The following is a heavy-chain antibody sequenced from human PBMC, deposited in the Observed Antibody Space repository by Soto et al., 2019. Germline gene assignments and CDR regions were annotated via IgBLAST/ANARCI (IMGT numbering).Heavy chain of an antibody. CDR2: IYYSGST. CDR3: ARFIGIAAAGDFDY. CDR1: GGSISSSSYY. Sequence: QLQLQESGPGLVKPSETLSLTCTVSGGSISSSSYYWGWIRQPPGKGLEWIGSIYYSGSTYYNPSLKGRVTRSVDTSKNQCSLKLSSVTAADTAVYYCARFIGIAAAGDFDYWGQGTLVTVSS. D-gene: IGHD6-13*01. V-gene: IGHV4-39*01. J-gene: IGHJ4*02.